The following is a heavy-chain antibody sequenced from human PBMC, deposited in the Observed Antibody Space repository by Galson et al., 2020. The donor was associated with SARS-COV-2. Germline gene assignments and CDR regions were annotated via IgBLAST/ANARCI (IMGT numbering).Heavy chain of an antibody. Sequence: SCAASGFTFSNYAMAWVRQAPGKGLEWVSLLNNRGDDTYYADSMKGRFTISRDNSKNILYLQMNNLRPDDTAVYDCAKEGGTGWATDYFQHWGQGILVTVSS. CDR3: AKEGGTGWATDYFQH. V-gene: IGHV3-23*01. D-gene: IGHD6-19*01. J-gene: IGHJ1*01. CDR2: LNNRGDDT. CDR1: GFTFSNYA.